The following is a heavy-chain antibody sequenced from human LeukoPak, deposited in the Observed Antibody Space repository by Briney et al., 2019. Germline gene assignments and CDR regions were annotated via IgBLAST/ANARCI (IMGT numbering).Heavy chain of an antibody. CDR3: ARGLYYGGNSQLDY. D-gene: IGHD4-23*01. J-gene: IGHJ4*02. Sequence: SETLSLTCTVSGGSISSYYWSWIRQPPGKGLEWIGYIYYSGSTNYNPSLKSRVTISVDTSKNQFSLKLSSVTAADTAVYYCARGLYYGGNSQLDYWGQGTLVTVSS. V-gene: IGHV4-59*12. CDR1: GGSISSYY. CDR2: IYYSGST.